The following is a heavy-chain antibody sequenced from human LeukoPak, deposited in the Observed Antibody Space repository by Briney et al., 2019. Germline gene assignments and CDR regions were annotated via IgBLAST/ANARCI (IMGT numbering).Heavy chain of an antibody. D-gene: IGHD2-21*01. V-gene: IGHV4-59*01. J-gene: IGHJ6*02. CDR1: GGSISSYY. CDR2: IYYSGST. CDR3: ARDHSFMGYYYGMDV. Sequence: PSETLSLTCTVSGGSISSYYWSWIRQPPGKGLEWFGYIYYSGSTNYNPSLKSRVTISVDTSKNQFSLKLSSVTAADTAVYYCARDHSFMGYYYGMDVWGQGTTVTVSS.